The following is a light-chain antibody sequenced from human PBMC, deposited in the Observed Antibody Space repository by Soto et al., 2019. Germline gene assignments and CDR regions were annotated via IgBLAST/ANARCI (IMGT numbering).Light chain of an antibody. Sequence: QSALTQPASVSGSPGQSITISCTGSSSDVGSNNLVSWYQQLPGKAPKLMIYEGSERPSGVSHRFSDSKSGNTASLTISGLQSEDEADYYCCSYATSTTWVFGGGTQLTVL. V-gene: IGLV2-23*01. CDR1: SSDVGSNNL. CDR3: CSYATSTTWV. J-gene: IGLJ3*02. CDR2: EGS.